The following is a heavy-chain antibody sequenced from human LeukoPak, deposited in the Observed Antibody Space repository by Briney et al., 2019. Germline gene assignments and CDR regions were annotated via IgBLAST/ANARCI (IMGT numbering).Heavy chain of an antibody. CDR2: IKQDGSEK. V-gene: IGHV3-7*01. CDR1: GFTFSRYW. D-gene: IGHD4-17*01. Sequence: GGSLRLSCAASGFTFSRYWMSWVRQAPGRGLEWVANIKQDGSEKYYVDSVKGRFTISRDNAKKSLYLQMNSLRGEDTAIYYCAEGSNYGDSSFWGQGTLVTVSS. CDR3: AEGSNYGDSSF. J-gene: IGHJ4*02.